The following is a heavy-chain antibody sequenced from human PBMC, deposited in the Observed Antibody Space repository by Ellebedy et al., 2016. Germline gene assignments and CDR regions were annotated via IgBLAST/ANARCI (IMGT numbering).Heavy chain of an antibody. Sequence: GGSLRLSCVASGFPTRNYAMSRGRQAPGKGLEWVSTIGGGPTFYADSVKGRFTISRDDSRDTLYLQMNSLRPEDTAIYYFAKDHISGNGVYDPFDIWGQGTMVTVSS. V-gene: IGHV3-23*01. CDR2: IGGGPT. J-gene: IGHJ3*02. CDR1: GFPTRNYA. CDR3: AKDHISGNGVYDPFDI. D-gene: IGHD6-13*01.